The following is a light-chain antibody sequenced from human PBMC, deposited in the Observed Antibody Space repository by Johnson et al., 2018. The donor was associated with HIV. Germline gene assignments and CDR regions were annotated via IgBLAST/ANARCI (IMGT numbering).Light chain of an antibody. CDR1: SSNIGNNY. CDR3: GTWDSSLSAGGV. Sequence: QSVLTQPPSVSAAPGQKVTISCSGSSSNIGNNYVYWYQQLPGTAPKLLIYDNNKRPSGIPDRFSGSKSGTSATLDITGLQTGEEADYYCGTWDSSLSAGGVFGTGTKVTVL. CDR2: DNN. V-gene: IGLV1-51*01. J-gene: IGLJ1*01.